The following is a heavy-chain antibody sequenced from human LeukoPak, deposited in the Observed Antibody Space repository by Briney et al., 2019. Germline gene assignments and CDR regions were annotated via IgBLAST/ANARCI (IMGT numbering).Heavy chain of an antibody. CDR2: INPSGGST. D-gene: IGHD1-26*01. Sequence: ASVKVSCKASGYTFTGYYMQWVRQAPGQGLEWMGIINPSGGSTSYAQKFQGRLTMTRDTSTSTVYMELSSLRSEDTAVYYCARDLSEHPRRSYYVKPQVLDSWGQGTLVTVSS. V-gene: IGHV1-46*01. J-gene: IGHJ4*02. CDR3: ARDLSEHPRRSYYVKPQVLDS. CDR1: GYTFTGYY.